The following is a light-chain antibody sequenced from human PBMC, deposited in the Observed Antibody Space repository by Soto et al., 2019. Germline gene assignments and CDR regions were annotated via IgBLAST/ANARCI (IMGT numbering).Light chain of an antibody. J-gene: IGKJ4*01. CDR2: EAS. V-gene: IGKV3-11*01. CDR3: QQHFNWPLT. Sequence: EIVLTQSPATLSLSPGERATLSCRASQTVSSSLAWYQQKPGQAPRLLIYEASNRATGIPARFSGSGSGAAFTLPISSLEPEDFSLYYCQQHFNWPLTFGGGTKVEIK. CDR1: QTVSSS.